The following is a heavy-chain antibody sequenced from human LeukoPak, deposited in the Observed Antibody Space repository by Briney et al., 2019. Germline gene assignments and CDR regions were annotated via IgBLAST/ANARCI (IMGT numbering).Heavy chain of an antibody. Sequence: GESLRLSCAASGFTFSHYWMAWVRQAPGKGLEWVAIIRPDANDGSYVDSVKGRFIISRDNAKNSLYLQLNSLRAEDTAVYFCARADWGSIDYWGQGALVTVSS. CDR1: GFTFSHYW. CDR2: IRPDANDG. CDR3: ARADWGSIDY. J-gene: IGHJ4*02. V-gene: IGHV3-7*01. D-gene: IGHD7-27*01.